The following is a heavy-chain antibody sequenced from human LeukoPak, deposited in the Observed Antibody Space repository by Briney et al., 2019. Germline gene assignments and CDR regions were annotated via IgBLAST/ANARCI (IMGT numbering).Heavy chain of an antibody. CDR1: GGSISSSSYY. V-gene: IGHV4-39*07. CDR2: IYYSGST. Sequence: SETLSLTCTVSGGSISSSSYYWGWIRQPPGKGLEWIGSIYYSGSTYYNPSLKSRVTISVDTSKNQFSLKLSSVTAADTAVYYCARGDMEYSSSYPFDYWGQGTLVTVSS. J-gene: IGHJ4*02. D-gene: IGHD6-6*01. CDR3: ARGDMEYSSSYPFDY.